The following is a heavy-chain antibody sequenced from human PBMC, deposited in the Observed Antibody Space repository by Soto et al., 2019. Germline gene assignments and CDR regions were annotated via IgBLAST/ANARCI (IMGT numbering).Heavy chain of an antibody. J-gene: IGHJ6*02. CDR1: GGSISSYY. V-gene: IGHV4-59*01. CDR3: ARGDPLLWFGEKVYYGMDV. CDR2: IYYSGST. D-gene: IGHD3-10*01. Sequence: QVQLQESGPGLVKPSETLSLTSTVSGGSISSYYWSWIRQPPGKGLEWIGYIYYSGSTNYNPSLKSRVTISVDTSKNQFSLKLSSVTAADTAVYYCARGDPLLWFGEKVYYGMDVWGQGTTVTVSS.